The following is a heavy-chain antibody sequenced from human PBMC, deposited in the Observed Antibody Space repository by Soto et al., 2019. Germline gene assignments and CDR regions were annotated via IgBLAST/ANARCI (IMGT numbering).Heavy chain of an antibody. CDR1: GYTLTELS. V-gene: IGHV1-24*01. D-gene: IGHD6-6*01. CDR3: ATALSALPARRSFYLDY. CDR2: FDPEDGET. Sequence: ASVKVSCKVSGYTLTELSMHWVRQAPGKGLEWMGGFDPEDGETIYAQKFQGRVTMTEDTSTDTAYMELSSLRSEDTAVYYCATALSALPARRSFYLDYWGQGTLVTVSS. J-gene: IGHJ4*02.